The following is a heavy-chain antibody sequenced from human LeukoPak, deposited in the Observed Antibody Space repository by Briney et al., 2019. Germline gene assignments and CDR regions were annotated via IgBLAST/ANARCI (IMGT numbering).Heavy chain of an antibody. CDR2: ISVNGGAM. CDR3: ARKTDRLGAVGRDRYFDL. D-gene: IGHD6-13*01. Sequence: PGGSLRLSCTASGFTFSGYEMTWVRQAPGGGLEWMSYISVNGGAMHYADSVRGRFTTSRDDAKNSLYLHMNSLRVEDTAIYYCARKTDRLGAVGRDRYFDLWGRGTLITVSS. J-gene: IGHJ2*01. V-gene: IGHV3-48*03. CDR1: GFTFSGYE.